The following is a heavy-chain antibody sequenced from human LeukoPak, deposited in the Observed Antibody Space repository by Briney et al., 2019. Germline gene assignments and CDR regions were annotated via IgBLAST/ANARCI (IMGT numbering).Heavy chain of an antibody. CDR3: ARLPIVVVRGRGAFDI. CDR1: GGSISSSSYY. V-gene: IGHV4-39*01. D-gene: IGHD2-2*01. CDR2: IYYSGST. Sequence: PSETLSLTRTVSGGSISSSSYYWGWIRQPPGKGLEWIGSIYYSGSTYYNPSLKSRVTISVDTSKNQFSLKLSSVTAADTAVYYCARLPIVVVRGRGAFDIWGQGTMVTVSS. J-gene: IGHJ3*02.